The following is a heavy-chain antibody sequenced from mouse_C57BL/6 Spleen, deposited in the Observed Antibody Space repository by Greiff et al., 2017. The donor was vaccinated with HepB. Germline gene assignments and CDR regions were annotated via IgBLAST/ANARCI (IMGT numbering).Heavy chain of an antibody. CDR2: IDPETGGT. V-gene: IGHV1-15*01. J-gene: IGHJ4*01. CDR1: GYTFTDYE. Sequence: VHLVESGAELVRPGASVTLSCKASGYTFTDYEMHWVKQTPVHGLEWIGAIDPETGGTAYNQKFKGKAILTADKSSSTAYMELRSLTSEDSAVYYCTRSSTYDYDEDYAMDYWGQGTSVTVSS. D-gene: IGHD2-4*01. CDR3: TRSSTYDYDEDYAMDY.